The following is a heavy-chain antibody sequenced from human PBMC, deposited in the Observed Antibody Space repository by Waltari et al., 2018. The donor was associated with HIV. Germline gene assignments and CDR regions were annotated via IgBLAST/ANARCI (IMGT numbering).Heavy chain of an antibody. Sequence: DVQLLESGGGFVQPGGSLRLSCAVSGFPFSIYSMYWVRQAPGKGPEWVSAISANGYKTFYTDSVMGRFTVSRDNPKSTLYLQMNNLRTEDTAAYFCVKEGGVGSIKEDYWGQGTLVTVSS. D-gene: IGHD1-26*01. V-gene: IGHV3-23*01. CDR2: ISANGYKT. J-gene: IGHJ4*02. CDR1: GFPFSIYS. CDR3: VKEGGVGSIKEDY.